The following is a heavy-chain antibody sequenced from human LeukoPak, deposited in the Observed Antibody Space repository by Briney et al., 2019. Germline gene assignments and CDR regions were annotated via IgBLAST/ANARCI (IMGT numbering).Heavy chain of an antibody. J-gene: IGHJ4*02. CDR1: KFTFSSYA. Sequence: PGGSLRLSCVASKFTFSSYALTWVRQAPGKGLEWVSAISGSGGSTYYADSVKGRFTISRDNSKNTLYLQMNSLRAEDTAVYYCAKAGFFTMIVVGGYYFDYWGQGTLVTVSS. CDR3: AKAGFFTMIVVGGYYFDY. V-gene: IGHV3-23*01. D-gene: IGHD3-22*01. CDR2: ISGSGGST.